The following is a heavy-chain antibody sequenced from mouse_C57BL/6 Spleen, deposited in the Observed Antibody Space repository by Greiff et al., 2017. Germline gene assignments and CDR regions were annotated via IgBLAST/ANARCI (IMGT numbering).Heavy chain of an antibody. D-gene: IGHD2-5*01. J-gene: IGHJ3*01. Sequence: EVQVVESGGGLVKPGGSLKLSCAASGFTFSDYGMHWVRQAPEKGLEWVAYISSGSSTIYYEDTVKGRFTISRDNAKNTLFLQMTSLKSEDTAMXYCAVCYSTPFADWGQGTLVTVSA. CDR2: ISSGSSTI. CDR3: AVCYSTPFAD. V-gene: IGHV5-17*01. CDR1: GFTFSDYG.